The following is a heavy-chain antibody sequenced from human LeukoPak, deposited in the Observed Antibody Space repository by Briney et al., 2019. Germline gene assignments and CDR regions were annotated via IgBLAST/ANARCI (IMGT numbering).Heavy chain of an antibody. D-gene: IGHD2-15*01. V-gene: IGHV3-7*01. CDR2: IKKDGSEK. CDR3: ARDPGDVAAAHDAFDI. J-gene: IGHJ3*02. CDR1: GFTFSNYW. Sequence: GGSLRLSCAASGFTFSNYWMSWVRQAPGKGLEWVANIKKDGSEKYYVDSVKGRFTISRDNAKTSLYLQMNGLRAEDTAVYYCARDPGDVAAAHDAFDIWGQGTMVTVSS.